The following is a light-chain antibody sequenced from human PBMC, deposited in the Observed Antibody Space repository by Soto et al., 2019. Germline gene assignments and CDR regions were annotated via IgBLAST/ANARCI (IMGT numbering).Light chain of an antibody. CDR2: AAS. CDR3: QQYDSYSPLT. V-gene: IGKV1-17*01. CDR1: QGIRND. Sequence: IQMTQSPSSLSASVGDRVTITCRASQGIRNDLGWYQQKPGKAPKLLIYAASTLQSGVPSRFSGSGSGTEFTLTIRSLQPDDFATYYCQQYDSYSPLTFGGGTKVDIK. J-gene: IGKJ4*01.